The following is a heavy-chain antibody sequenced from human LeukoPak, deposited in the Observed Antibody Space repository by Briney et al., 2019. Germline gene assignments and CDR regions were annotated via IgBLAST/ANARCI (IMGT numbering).Heavy chain of an antibody. V-gene: IGHV4-61*01. CDR3: AREGFFRWFDP. J-gene: IGHJ5*02. CDR2: IYYSGST. Sequence: SETLSLTCTVSGYSISSGYFWGWIRQPPGKGLEWIGYIYYSGSTNYNPSLKSRVTISVDTSKNQFSLKLSSVTAADTAVYYCAREGFFRWFDPWGQGTLVTVSS. CDR1: GYSISSGYF. D-gene: IGHD3-3*01.